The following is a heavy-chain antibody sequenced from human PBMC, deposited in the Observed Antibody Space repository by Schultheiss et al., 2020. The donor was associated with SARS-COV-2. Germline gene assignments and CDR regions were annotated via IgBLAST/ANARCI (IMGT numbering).Heavy chain of an antibody. Sequence: GESLKISCAASGFTFSSYSMNWVRQAPGKGLEWVSSISSSSSTIYYADSVKGRFTISRDNAKNSLYLQMNSLRDEDTAVYYCARGEYSTGYMDVWGKGTTVTVSS. CDR1: GFTFSSYS. J-gene: IGHJ6*03. CDR2: ISSSSSTI. D-gene: IGHD6-6*01. CDR3: ARGEYSTGYMDV. V-gene: IGHV3-48*02.